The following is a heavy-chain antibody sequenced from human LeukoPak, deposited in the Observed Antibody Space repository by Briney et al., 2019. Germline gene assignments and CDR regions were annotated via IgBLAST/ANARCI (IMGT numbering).Heavy chain of an antibody. D-gene: IGHD3-22*01. CDR2: ITASGGRT. V-gene: IGHV3-53*05. CDR1: GFTVRSNY. CDR3: ANNIYYYDSSGYYGY. Sequence: GGSLRLSCAASGFTVRSNYMSWVRQAPGKGLEWVSTITASGGRTYYADSVKGRFTISRDNSKNTLYLQMNSLRAEDTAVYYCANNIYYYDSSGYYGYWGQGTLVTVSS. J-gene: IGHJ4*02.